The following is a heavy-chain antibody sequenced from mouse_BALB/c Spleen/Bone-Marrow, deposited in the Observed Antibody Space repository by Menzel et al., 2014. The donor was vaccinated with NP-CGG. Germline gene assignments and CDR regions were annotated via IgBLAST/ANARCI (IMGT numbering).Heavy chain of an antibody. CDR3: ARRGGFYAMDY. V-gene: IGHV1S137*01. Sequence: QVQLQQSGAELVRPGVSVKISCKGSGYTFTDYAMHWVRQSHAKSLEWIGVISTYYGDVSYNQKFKGKATMTVDKSSSTAYMELARLTSEDSAIYYCARRGGFYAMDYWGQGTSVTVSS. CDR1: GYTFTDYA. CDR2: ISTYYGDV. J-gene: IGHJ4*01.